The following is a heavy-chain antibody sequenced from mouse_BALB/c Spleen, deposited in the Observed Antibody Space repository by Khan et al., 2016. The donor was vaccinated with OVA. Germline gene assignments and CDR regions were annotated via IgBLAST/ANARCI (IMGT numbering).Heavy chain of an antibody. Sequence: QVQLKQSGPDLVAPSQSLSITCSVSGFSLTSFAIHWVRQPPGKGLEWLVAIWSDGRTTYNSSLKSRLSISKDNSKSQVFLKINSLQTDDTAMYYCARHQFPLSMDSWGQGTSVTVSS. CDR2: IWSDGRT. V-gene: IGHV2-6-2*01. CDR3: ARHQFPLSMDS. CDR1: GFSLTSFA. J-gene: IGHJ4*01.